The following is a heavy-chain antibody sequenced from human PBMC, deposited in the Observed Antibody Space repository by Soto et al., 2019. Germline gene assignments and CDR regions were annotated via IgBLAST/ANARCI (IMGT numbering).Heavy chain of an antibody. D-gene: IGHD1-26*01. CDR3: AREMGVIGAPGYTWFDP. CDR2: INPSSGGT. J-gene: IGHJ5*02. CDR1: GYTFSDYY. V-gene: IGHV1-2*02. Sequence: ASVKVSCKASGYTFSDYYVHWVREAPGQGLEWMGWINPSSGGTIYTQRFQGRVTMTRDTSISTVYMEVSRLTSDDTAVYYCAREMGVIGAPGYTWFDPWGQGALVTVSS.